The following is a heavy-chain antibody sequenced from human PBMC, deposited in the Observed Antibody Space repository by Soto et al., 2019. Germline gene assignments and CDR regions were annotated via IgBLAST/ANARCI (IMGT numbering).Heavy chain of an antibody. V-gene: IGHV3-48*03. D-gene: IGHD2-2*01. J-gene: IGHJ4*02. CDR1: GFTFSTYE. Sequence: GGSLRLSWSASGFTFSTYEFNWVREAPGRGLEWISYISVSGNIIKYAESVKGRFTISRDNAENSLHLHMNNLRVDDTALYFCVRDTMRASAAASLDYWGQGTQVTFSS. CDR3: VRDTMRASAAASLDY. CDR2: ISVSGNII.